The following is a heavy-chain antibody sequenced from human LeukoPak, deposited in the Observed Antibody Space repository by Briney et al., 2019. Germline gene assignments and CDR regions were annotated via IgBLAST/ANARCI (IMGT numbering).Heavy chain of an antibody. J-gene: IGHJ4*02. Sequence: PGGSLRLSCAASGFTFSDYYMSWMRQATGEGLEWVSYISSSGSTIYYADSVKGRFTISRDNAKNSLYLQMNSLRAEDTAVYYCASGVVVPAAYPYWGQGTLVTVSS. CDR3: ASGVVVPAAYPY. V-gene: IGHV3-11*04. CDR1: GFTFSDYY. D-gene: IGHD2-2*01. CDR2: ISSSGSTI.